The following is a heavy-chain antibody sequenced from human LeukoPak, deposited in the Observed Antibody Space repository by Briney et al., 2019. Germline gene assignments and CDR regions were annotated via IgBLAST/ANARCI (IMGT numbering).Heavy chain of an antibody. J-gene: IGHJ4*02. CDR1: GYSFTNYW. CDR2: IYPGDSDT. Sequence: GESLKISCKGSGYSFTNYWIGWVRQMPGKGLEWMGIIYPGDSDTRYSPSFQGQVTLSADKSISTAYLQWSSLKASDTAMYYCARLPMTTVTTRHFDYWGQGTLVTVSS. CDR3: ARLPMTTVTTRHFDY. D-gene: IGHD4-17*01. V-gene: IGHV5-51*01.